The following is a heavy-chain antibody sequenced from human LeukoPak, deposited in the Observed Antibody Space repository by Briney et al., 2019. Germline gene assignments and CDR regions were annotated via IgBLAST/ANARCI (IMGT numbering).Heavy chain of an antibody. Sequence: GGSLRLSCAASGFTFSSYSMNWVRQAPGKGLEWVSYISSSSSTIYYADSVKGRFTISRDDAKSSLYLQMNSLRVEDTAVYYCAKEVTYGGAAFDVWGQGTTVTVSS. J-gene: IGHJ3*01. CDR3: AKEVTYGGAAFDV. CDR2: ISSSSSTI. D-gene: IGHD3-10*01. V-gene: IGHV3-48*01. CDR1: GFTFSSYS.